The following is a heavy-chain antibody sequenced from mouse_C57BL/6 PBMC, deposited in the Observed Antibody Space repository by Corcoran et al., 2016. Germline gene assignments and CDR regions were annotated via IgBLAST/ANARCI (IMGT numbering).Heavy chain of an antibody. Sequence: EVQLQQSGPELVKPGASVKISCKASGYTFTDYYMNWVKQSHGKSVEWIGDINPNNGGTSYNQKFKGKATLTVDKSSSTAYMELRSLTSEDSAVYYCASSAPYYYGSSLWYFDVCGTGTTVTVSS. V-gene: IGHV1-26*01. D-gene: IGHD1-1*01. J-gene: IGHJ1*03. CDR2: INPNNGGT. CDR1: GYTFTDYY. CDR3: ASSAPYYYGSSLWYFDV.